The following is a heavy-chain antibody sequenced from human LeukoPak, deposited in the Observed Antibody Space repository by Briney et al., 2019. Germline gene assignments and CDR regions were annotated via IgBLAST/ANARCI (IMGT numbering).Heavy chain of an antibody. CDR2: IWYDGGKK. V-gene: IGHV3-33*01. CDR3: VRYCNGGSCYRAAFDV. Sequence: PGGSLGLSCAASGFTFSDCGMYWVRQAPGKGLEWVALIWYDGGKKYYTDSVRGRFTISRDNSKNTLYLQMDSPRAEDTAVYYCVRYCNGGSCYRAAFDVWGPGTMVTVSS. CDR1: GFTFSDCG. D-gene: IGHD2-15*01. J-gene: IGHJ3*01.